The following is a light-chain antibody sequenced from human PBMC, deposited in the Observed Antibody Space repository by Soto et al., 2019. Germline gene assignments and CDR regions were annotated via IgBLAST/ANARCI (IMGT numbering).Light chain of an antibody. CDR3: LSADSSGTYV. Sequence: SYELTQPPSVSVSLGQMARITCSGEALPKKYAYWYQQKPGQFPVLVIYKDSERPSGIPERFSGSSSGTIVTLTISGVQAEDEADYYYLSADSSGTYVFGTGTKLTVL. V-gene: IGLV3-16*01. CDR2: KDS. J-gene: IGLJ1*01. CDR1: ALPKKY.